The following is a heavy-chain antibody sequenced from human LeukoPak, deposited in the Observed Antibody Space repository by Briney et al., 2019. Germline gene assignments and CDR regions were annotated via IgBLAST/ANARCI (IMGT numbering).Heavy chain of an antibody. V-gene: IGHV1-46*01. CDR2: INPSGGST. CDR3: AREGTVEMATIES. D-gene: IGHD5-24*01. J-gene: IGHJ4*02. Sequence: ASVKVSCKASGYTFTSYAMNWVRQAPGQGLEWMGIINPSGGSTSYAQKFQGRVTMTRDTSTSTVYMELSSLRSEDTAVYYCAREGTVEMATIESWGQGTLVTVSS. CDR1: GYTFTSYA.